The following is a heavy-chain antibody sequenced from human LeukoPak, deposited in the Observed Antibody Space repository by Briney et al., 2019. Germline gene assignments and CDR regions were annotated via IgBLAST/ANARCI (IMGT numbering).Heavy chain of an antibody. Sequence: SETLSLTCTVSGGSISSYYWSWIRQPPGKGLEWIGYIYYSGSTNYNPSLKSRVTISVDTSKNQFSLKLSSVTAADTAVYYCARGYSSGWYNWFDPWGQGTLVTVSS. V-gene: IGHV4-59*01. CDR1: GGSISSYY. CDR2: IYYSGST. J-gene: IGHJ5*02. D-gene: IGHD6-19*01. CDR3: ARGYSSGWYNWFDP.